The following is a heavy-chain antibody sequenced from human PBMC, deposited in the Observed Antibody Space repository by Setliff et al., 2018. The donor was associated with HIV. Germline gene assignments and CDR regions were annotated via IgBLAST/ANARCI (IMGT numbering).Heavy chain of an antibody. J-gene: IGHJ5*02. V-gene: IGHV4-34*01. D-gene: IGHD7-27*01. CDR2: INHSGFT. CDR1: GGSFSGYD. CDR3: ARGLQGWGSAGPNWFDP. Sequence: SETLSLTCGVYGGSFSGYDWNWSWIRQPPGKGLEWIGEINHSGFTNYNPSLKSRVTISVDTSKNQFSLKVSSVTAADTAVYYCARGLQGWGSAGPNWFDPWGQGTLVTVSS.